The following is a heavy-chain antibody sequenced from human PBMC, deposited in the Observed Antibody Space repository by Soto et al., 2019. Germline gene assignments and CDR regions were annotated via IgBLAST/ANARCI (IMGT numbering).Heavy chain of an antibody. J-gene: IGHJ6*02. D-gene: IGHD2-8*02. CDR2: ISPYKGRT. Sequence: ASVKVSCKASGYSFTSYGIAWVRQVPGQGPEWMGWISPYKGRTNYAQNVKGRVVMTTDISTNTVYLELRSLRSDDTAIYYCGRCRTVSYAMDVWGQGTTVTVSS. V-gene: IGHV1-18*01. CDR1: GYSFTSYG. CDR3: GRCRTVSYAMDV.